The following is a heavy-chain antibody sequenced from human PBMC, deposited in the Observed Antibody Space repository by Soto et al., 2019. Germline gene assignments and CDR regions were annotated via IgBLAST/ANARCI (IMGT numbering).Heavy chain of an antibody. D-gene: IGHD6-13*01. V-gene: IGHV2-5*02. CDR1: GFSLSTSGVG. CDR2: IYWDDDK. J-gene: IGHJ4*02. Sequence: QITLKESGPTLVKPTQTLTLTCTFSGFSLSTSGVGVGRIRQPPGKSLEWLALIYWDDDKRYSPSLKSRLTIAKDTSKNQVVLTLTDMDPVDTATYYCAHSIAPRIFDYWGQGTLVTVSS. CDR3: AHSIAPRIFDY.